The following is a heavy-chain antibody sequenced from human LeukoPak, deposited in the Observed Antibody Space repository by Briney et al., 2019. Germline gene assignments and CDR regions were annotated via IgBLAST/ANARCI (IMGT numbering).Heavy chain of an antibody. CDR1: GGTFSSYA. D-gene: IGHD3-10*01. Sequence: ASVIVSRKASGGTFSSYAISWVLQAPGQGLEWMGWMNPNSGNTGYAQKFQGRVTITRNTSISTAYMELSSLRSEDTAVYYCAKVPRGSGSYIGYYYYYYMDVWGKGTTVTISS. CDR2: MNPNSGNT. CDR3: AKVPRGSGSYIGYYYYYYMDV. V-gene: IGHV1-8*03. J-gene: IGHJ6*03.